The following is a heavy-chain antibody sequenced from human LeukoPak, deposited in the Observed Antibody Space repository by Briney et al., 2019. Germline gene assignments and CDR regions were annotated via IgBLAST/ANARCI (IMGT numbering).Heavy chain of an antibody. CDR2: INPSGGST. D-gene: IGHD6-13*01. Sequence: ASVKVSCKASGYTFTSYYMHWVRQAPGQGLEWMGIINPSGGSTSYAQKFQGRVTMTRDMSTSTVYMELSSLRSEDTAVYYCARDRTPSYSSSNNWFDPWGQGTLVTVSS. J-gene: IGHJ5*02. CDR1: GYTFTSYY. V-gene: IGHV1-46*01. CDR3: ARDRTPSYSSSNNWFDP.